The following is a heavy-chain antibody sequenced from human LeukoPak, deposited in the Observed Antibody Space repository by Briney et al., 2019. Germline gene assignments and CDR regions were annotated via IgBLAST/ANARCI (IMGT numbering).Heavy chain of an antibody. J-gene: IGHJ5*02. CDR3: ARDVLRPTPLDP. CDR1: GGSFIGYY. CDR2: INHSGST. D-gene: IGHD1-26*01. V-gene: IGHV4-34*01. Sequence: SEPLSLTCPVYGGSFIGYYWSWICQPPGKGLEWIGEINHSGSTNYNPSLKSRVTISVDTSKNQFSLKLSSVTAADTAVYYCARDVLRPTPLDPWGQGTLVTVSS.